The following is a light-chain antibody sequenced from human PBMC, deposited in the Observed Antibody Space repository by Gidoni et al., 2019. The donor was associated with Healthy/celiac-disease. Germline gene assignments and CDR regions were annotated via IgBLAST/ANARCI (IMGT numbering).Light chain of an antibody. CDR3: QSYDSSLSGV. CDR1: SSNIGAGYD. CDR2: GNS. Sequence: QSVLTQPPSVSGAPGQRVTISCTGSSSNIGAGYDVHWYQQLPGTAPKLLIYGNSNRPSGDPDRFSGSKSGTSASLAITGLQAEDEADYYCQSYDSSLSGVFGTGTKVTVL. J-gene: IGLJ1*01. V-gene: IGLV1-40*01.